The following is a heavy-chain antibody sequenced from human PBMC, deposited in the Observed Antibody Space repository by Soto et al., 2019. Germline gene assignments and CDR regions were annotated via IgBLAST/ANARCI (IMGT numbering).Heavy chain of an antibody. CDR1: GYSFATSG. D-gene: IGHD3-22*01. CDR2: ISAYNGNT. J-gene: IGHJ4*02. V-gene: IGHV1-18*01. CDR3: ARAGQYYDSSGYVD. Sequence: QVKLVQSGTEVKKPGASMKVSCKASGYSFATSGISWVRQAPGQGLEWMGWISAYNGNTNYDQKLQDRIIMTTDTSTSTAYLELRSLRSDDTAVYYCARAGQYYDSSGYVDWGQGTLVTVSS.